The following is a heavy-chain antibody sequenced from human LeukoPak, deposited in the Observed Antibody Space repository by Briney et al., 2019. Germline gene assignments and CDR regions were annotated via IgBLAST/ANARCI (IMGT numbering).Heavy chain of an antibody. D-gene: IGHD3-22*01. CDR2: INWNGGST. CDR3: ARSRHSYDSSGFPNY. Sequence: GGSLRLSCAASGFTFSSYSINWVRQAPGKGLEWVSGINWNGGSTGYADSVKGRSTISRDNAKNSLYLQMNSLRAEDTALYYCARSRHSYDSSGFPNYWGQGTLVTVSS. J-gene: IGHJ4*02. CDR1: GFTFSSYS. V-gene: IGHV3-20*04.